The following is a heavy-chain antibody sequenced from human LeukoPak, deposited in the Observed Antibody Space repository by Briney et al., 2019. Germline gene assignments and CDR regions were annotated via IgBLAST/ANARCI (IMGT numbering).Heavy chain of an antibody. CDR2: ISYDGSNK. Sequence: PGGSLRLSCAASGFTFSSYAMHWVRQAPGKGLEWVAVISYDGSNKYYADSVKGRFTISRDNSKNTLYLQMNSLRAEDTAVYYCARGGSLLWFGEPTYGAGYYYYGMDVWGQGTTVTVSS. D-gene: IGHD3-10*01. J-gene: IGHJ6*02. V-gene: IGHV3-30*04. CDR1: GFTFSSYA. CDR3: ARGGSLLWFGEPTYGAGYYYYGMDV.